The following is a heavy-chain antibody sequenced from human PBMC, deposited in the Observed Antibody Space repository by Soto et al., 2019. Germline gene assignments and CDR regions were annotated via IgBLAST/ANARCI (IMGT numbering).Heavy chain of an antibody. CDR2: IILIIDIA. Sequence: QVQLVQSGAEVKNPGPSVKVSCKASGATLTTFAINWVRQAPGQGLEWMGRIILIIDIANYAQKFQGRVRITADKSTSTVYMELSSLRSEDTAVYYCASPRSGSGANMDVWGQGTTVTVSS. V-gene: IGHV1-69*02. D-gene: IGHD2-15*01. CDR1: GATLTTFA. J-gene: IGHJ6*02. CDR3: ASPRSGSGANMDV.